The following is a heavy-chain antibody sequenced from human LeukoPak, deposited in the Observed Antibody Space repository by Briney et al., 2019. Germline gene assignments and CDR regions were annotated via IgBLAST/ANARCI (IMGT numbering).Heavy chain of an antibody. CDR2: ITSGSSYT. Sequence: WGSLRLSCAASGFTFSDYYMSWIRQAPGKGLEWVSTITSGSSYTNYGDSVKGRFTISRDNAKDSLYLQMNSLRADDTAVYYCASGRGRRMDVWGQGTTVTVSS. J-gene: IGHJ6*02. CDR1: GFTFSDYY. D-gene: IGHD1-1*01. V-gene: IGHV3-11*06. CDR3: ASGRGRRMDV.